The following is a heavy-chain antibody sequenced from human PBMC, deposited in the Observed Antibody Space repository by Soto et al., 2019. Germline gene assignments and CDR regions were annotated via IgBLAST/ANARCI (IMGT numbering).Heavy chain of an antibody. J-gene: IGHJ3*02. Sequence: EVQLVESGGGLVQPGRSLRLSCAASGFTFDDYAMHWVRQAPGKGLEWVSGISWNSGSIGYADSVKGRFTISRDNAKNSLYLQMNSLRAEDTALYYCAKERQPPGVSSGWDDAFDIWGQGTMVTVSS. D-gene: IGHD6-19*01. CDR1: GFTFDDYA. CDR3: AKERQPPGVSSGWDDAFDI. CDR2: ISWNSGSI. V-gene: IGHV3-9*01.